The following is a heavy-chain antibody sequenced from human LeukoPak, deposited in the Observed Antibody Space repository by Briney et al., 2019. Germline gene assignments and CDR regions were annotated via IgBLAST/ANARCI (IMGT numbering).Heavy chain of an antibody. CDR2: IYTSGST. Sequence: SETLSLTCTVSGGSISSYYWSWIRQPAGKGLEWIGRIYTSGSTNYNPSLKSRVTMSVDTSKNQFSLKLSSVTAADTAVYYCARYLPNSYDSSGYYSLGFDYWGQGTLVTVSS. D-gene: IGHD3-22*01. CDR3: ARYLPNSYDSSGYYSLGFDY. V-gene: IGHV4-4*07. CDR1: GGSISSYY. J-gene: IGHJ4*02.